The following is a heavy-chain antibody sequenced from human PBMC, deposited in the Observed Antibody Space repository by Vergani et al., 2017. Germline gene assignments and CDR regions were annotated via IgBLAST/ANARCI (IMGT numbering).Heavy chain of an antibody. D-gene: IGHD3-22*01. CDR1: GGSISSYY. V-gene: IGHV4-59*08. CDR2: IYYSGST. Sequence: QVQLQESGPGLVKPSETLSLTCTVSGGSISSYYWSWIRQPPGKGLEWIGYIYYSGSTNYNPSLKSRVTISVDTSTNQFSLKLSSVTAADTAVYYCARHTMSITMIVVEWFDPWGQGTLVTVSS. CDR3: ARHTMSITMIVVEWFDP. J-gene: IGHJ5*02.